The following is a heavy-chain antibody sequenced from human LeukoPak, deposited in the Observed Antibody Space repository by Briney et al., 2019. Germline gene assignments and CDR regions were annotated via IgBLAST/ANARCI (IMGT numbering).Heavy chain of an antibody. CDR2: IIPIFGTA. V-gene: IGHV1-69*13. J-gene: IGHJ4*01. Sequence: ASVKVSCKASGGTFSSYAISWVRQAPGQGLEWMGGIIPIFGTANYAQKFQGRVTITADESTSTAYMELSSLRSEDTAVYYCARDGPGSSSWPPGGDYWGQEPWSPSPQ. D-gene: IGHD6-13*01. CDR3: ARDGPGSSSWPPGGDY. CDR1: GGTFSSYA.